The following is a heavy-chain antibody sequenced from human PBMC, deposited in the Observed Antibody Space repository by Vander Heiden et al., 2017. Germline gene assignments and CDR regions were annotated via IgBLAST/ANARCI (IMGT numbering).Heavy chain of an antibody. CDR3: ARGGTLLEMEVPYYYYGMDV. CDR2: IYHSGST. D-gene: IGHD1-1*01. V-gene: IGHV4-4*02. J-gene: IGHJ6*02. CDR1: GGSISSSNW. Sequence: QVQLQESGPGLVKPSGPLSLTCAVSGGSISSSNWWRWVRQPPGKGLEWIGEIYHSGSTNYNPSLKSRVTISVDKSKNQFSLKLSSVTAADTAVYYCARGGTLLEMEVPYYYYGMDVWGQGTTVTVSS.